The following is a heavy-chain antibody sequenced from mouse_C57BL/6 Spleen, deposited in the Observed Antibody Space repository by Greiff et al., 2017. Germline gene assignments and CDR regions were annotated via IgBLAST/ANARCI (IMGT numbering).Heavy chain of an antibody. Sequence: QVQLKQPGAELVRPGSSVKLSCKASGYTFTSYWMDWVQQRPGQGLEWIGNIYPSDSETHYNQKFKDKATLTVDKSSSTAYMQLSSLTSEDSAVYYCARVLLRFYWYFDVWGTGTTVTVSS. D-gene: IGHD1-1*01. CDR1: GYTFTSYW. V-gene: IGHV1-61*01. CDR3: ARVLLRFYWYFDV. J-gene: IGHJ1*03. CDR2: IYPSDSET.